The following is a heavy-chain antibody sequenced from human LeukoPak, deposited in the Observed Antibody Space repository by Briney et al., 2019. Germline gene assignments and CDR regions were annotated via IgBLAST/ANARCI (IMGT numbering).Heavy chain of an antibody. D-gene: IGHD2-2*01. CDR1: GSTFSTYD. CDR3: ARGIVPAAFDY. CDR2: ISSSAHHI. J-gene: IGHJ4*02. Sequence: GGALRLSCAAPGSTFSTYDMNWVRPAPGEGVGWVSSISSSAHHIAYADSVKGRFTISRDNAKNALYLQVNSLRAEDTAVYYCARGIVPAAFDYWGQGALVTVSS. V-gene: IGHV3-21*01.